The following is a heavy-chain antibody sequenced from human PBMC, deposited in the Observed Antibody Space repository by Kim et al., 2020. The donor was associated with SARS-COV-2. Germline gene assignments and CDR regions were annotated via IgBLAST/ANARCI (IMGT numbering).Heavy chain of an antibody. J-gene: IGHJ1*01. CDR3: TRGSGYYYI. CDR1: GGSISSSY. V-gene: IGHV4-59*01. D-gene: IGHD3-22*01. Sequence: SETLSLTCTVSGGSISSSYWTWIRQPPGKGLEWIGYIRDNGSTKYNASLTSRSTITVDTSRNQFSLKLTSVPAADTAEYYCTRGSGYYYIWGKWTLDTFSS. CDR2: IRDNGST.